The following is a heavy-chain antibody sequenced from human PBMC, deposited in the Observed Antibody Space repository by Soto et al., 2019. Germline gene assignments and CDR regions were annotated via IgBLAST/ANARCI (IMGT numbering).Heavy chain of an antibody. V-gene: IGHV4-31*03. CDR3: ARAGMNYDNEDAFDI. CDR2: IYYSGST. CDR1: GGSISSGGYD. D-gene: IGHD1-7*01. J-gene: IGHJ3*02. Sequence: SETLSLTCTVSGGSISSGGYDWSWIRQHPGKGLEWIGYIYYSGSTYYNPSLKSRVTISVDTSKNQFSLKLSSVTAADTAVYYCARAGMNYDNEDAFDIWGQGTMVTVSS.